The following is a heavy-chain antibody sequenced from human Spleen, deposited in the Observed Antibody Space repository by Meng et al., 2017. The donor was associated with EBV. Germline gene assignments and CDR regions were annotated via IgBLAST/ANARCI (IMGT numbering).Heavy chain of an antibody. J-gene: IGHJ4*02. CDR3: ARVELPAAIGHFGY. CDR1: VGSISCVSYY. Sequence: GPGMGSPAEPLSLPSLVPVGSISCVSYYWGWIRQPPGKGLEWIGSIYYNGSPFYNPSLKSRVSISVDTSKNQFSLKLSSVTAADTAVFYCARVELPAAIGHFGYWGQGTLVTVSS. V-gene: IGHV4-39*01. D-gene: IGHD2-2*01. CDR2: IYYNGSP.